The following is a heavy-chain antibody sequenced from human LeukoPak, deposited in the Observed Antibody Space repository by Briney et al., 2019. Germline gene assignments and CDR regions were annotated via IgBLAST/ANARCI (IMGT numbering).Heavy chain of an antibody. CDR3: ARENDYYEY. Sequence: GASVKVSCKASGYTFTDYYMHGVRQAPGQGLEWMGWINPNSGGTNYAQKFQGRVTMARDTSITTAYMELSRLRSDDTAVYYCARENDYYEYWGQGTLVTVSS. CDR1: GYTFTDYY. J-gene: IGHJ4*02. CDR2: INPNSGGT. V-gene: IGHV1-2*02.